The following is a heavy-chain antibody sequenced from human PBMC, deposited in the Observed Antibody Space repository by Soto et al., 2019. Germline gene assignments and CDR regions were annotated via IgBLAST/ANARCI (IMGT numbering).Heavy chain of an antibody. CDR3: ARRNKFFLLNSYYYYYGMDV. CDR2: INPRGGST. V-gene: IGHV1-46*01. Sequence: ASVKVSCKASGYTFTSYYIHWVRQAPGQGLEWMGIINPRGGSTSYAQKFQGRVTMTRDTSTSTVYMELSSLRSEDTAVYYCARRNKFFLLNSYYYYYGMDVWGQGTTVTVPS. CDR1: GYTFTSYY. J-gene: IGHJ6*02. D-gene: IGHD3-3*01.